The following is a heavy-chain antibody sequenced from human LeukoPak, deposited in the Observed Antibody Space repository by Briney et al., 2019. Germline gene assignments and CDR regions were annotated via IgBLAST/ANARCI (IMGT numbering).Heavy chain of an antibody. CDR1: GYTLTGYY. Sequence: GASVKVSCKASGYTLTGYYMHWVRQAPGQGLEWMGWINPNSGGTNYAQKFQGRVTMTRDTSISTAYMELSRLRSDDTAVYYCARVVWFGESVTGTGDDYWGQGTLVTVSS. J-gene: IGHJ4*02. CDR3: ARVVWFGESVTGTGDDY. D-gene: IGHD3-10*01. CDR2: INPNSGGT. V-gene: IGHV1-2*02.